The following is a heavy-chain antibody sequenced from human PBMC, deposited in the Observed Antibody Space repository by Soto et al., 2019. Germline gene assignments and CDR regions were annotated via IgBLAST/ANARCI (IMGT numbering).Heavy chain of an antibody. V-gene: IGHV4-34*01. CDR2: INHSGST. Sequence: PSETLSLTCAVYGGSFSGYYWSWIRQPPGKGLEWIGEINHSGSTNYNPSLKSRVTISVDTSKNQFSLKLSSVTAADTAVYYCARRGLYGSGTYGFGFWGQGILVTVSS. D-gene: IGHD3-10*01. CDR3: ARRGLYGSGTYGFGF. CDR1: GGSFSGYY. J-gene: IGHJ4*02.